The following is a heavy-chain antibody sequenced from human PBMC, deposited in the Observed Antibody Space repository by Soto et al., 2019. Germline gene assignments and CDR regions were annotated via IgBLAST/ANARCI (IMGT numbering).Heavy chain of an antibody. J-gene: IGHJ6*02. Sequence: QVQLVESGGGVVQPGTSLRLACAASGFTFSSYGMHWVRQATGKGLEWVAVISYDESNKDYADSVKGRFTISRDNSKNTLYLQMSRLRTDDAALYYGARDGGGDTTVAFQGYYGVDGWGQGTTVTVSS. D-gene: IGHD3-16*01. V-gene: IGHV3-30*03. CDR3: ARDGGGDTTVAFQGYYGVDG. CDR1: GFTFSSYG. CDR2: ISYDESNK.